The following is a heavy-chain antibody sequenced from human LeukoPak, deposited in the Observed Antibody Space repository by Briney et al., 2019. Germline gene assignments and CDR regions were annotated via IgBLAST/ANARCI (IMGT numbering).Heavy chain of an antibody. CDR1: GVSFTSADYY. V-gene: IGHV4-31*03. Sequence: SKTLSLTCTVSGVSFTSADYYWTWIRQLPGKGLEWIASLYYTGDSSYNPSLKSRLTISADTSNAQFFLNLRSVTAADTALYYCAKVVVVAANGEVVLHPPNAFDVWGPGTIVTVSS. CDR3: AKVVVVAANGEVVLHPPNAFDV. J-gene: IGHJ3*01. D-gene: IGHD2-15*01. CDR2: LYYTGDS.